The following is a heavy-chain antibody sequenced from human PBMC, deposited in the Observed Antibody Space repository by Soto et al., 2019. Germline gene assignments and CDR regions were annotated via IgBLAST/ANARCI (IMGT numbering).Heavy chain of an antibody. CDR2: ASHTGNS. V-gene: IGHV4-61*08. CDR3: ARDRPDALNSFDAFDT. CDR1: GASVSSGDQY. D-gene: IGHD1-1*01. J-gene: IGHJ3*02. Sequence: QVPLQESGPGLVKPSETLSLSCTVSGASVSSGDQYWSWIRQSPGKGLEWIAYASHTGNSDYNPSNTRRVTISVDNSRTQCSLRLDSVTAADTAVYYCARDRPDALNSFDAFDTWGQGTLVTVSS.